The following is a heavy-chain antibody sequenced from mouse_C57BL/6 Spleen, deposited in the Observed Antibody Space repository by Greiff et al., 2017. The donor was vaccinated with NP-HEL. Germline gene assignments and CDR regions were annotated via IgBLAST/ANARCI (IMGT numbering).Heavy chain of an antibody. D-gene: IGHD4-1*01. CDR1: GYAFTNYL. J-gene: IGHJ3*01. Sequence: QVQLQQSGAELVRPGTSVKVSCKASGYAFTNYLIEWVKQRPGQGLEWIGVINPGSGGTNYNEKFKGKATLTADKSSSTAYMQLSSLTSEDSAVYFCARSQLTGTGAYWGQGTLVTVSA. V-gene: IGHV1-54*01. CDR3: ARSQLTGTGAY. CDR2: INPGSGGT.